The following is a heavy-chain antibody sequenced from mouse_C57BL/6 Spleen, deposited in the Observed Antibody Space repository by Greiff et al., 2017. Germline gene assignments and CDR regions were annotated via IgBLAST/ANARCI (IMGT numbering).Heavy chain of an antibody. J-gene: IGHJ2*01. CDR1: GYTFTDYD. D-gene: IGHD3-1*01. V-gene: IGHV1-26*01. Sequence: VQLQQSGPELVKPGASVKISCKASGYTFTDYDMNWVKQSHGKSLEWIGDINPNNGGTSYNQKFKGKATLTVDKSSSTAYMELRSLTSEYSAVYYCSRRGFYFDYWGHGTTLTVSS. CDR2: INPNNGGT. CDR3: SRRGFYFDY.